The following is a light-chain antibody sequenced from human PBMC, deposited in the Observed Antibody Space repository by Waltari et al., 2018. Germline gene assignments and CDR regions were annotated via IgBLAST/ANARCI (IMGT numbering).Light chain of an antibody. CDR3: SSYAGNRGV. Sequence: QSALTQPPSASGSPGQSVTISCTGTSSDVGGYNYVSWYQQHPGNAPKLMIYEGTKRPSGVPDRFSGSQSGNTASLTVSWLQAEDEADYYCSSYAGNRGVVGGGTKLTVL. J-gene: IGLJ3*02. V-gene: IGLV2-8*01. CDR1: SSDVGGYNY. CDR2: EGT.